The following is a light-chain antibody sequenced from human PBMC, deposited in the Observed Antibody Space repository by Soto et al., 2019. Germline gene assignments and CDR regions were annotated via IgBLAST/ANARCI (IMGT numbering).Light chain of an antibody. V-gene: IGKV1-5*01. Sequence: DIQMTQSPSTLSASVGDRVTITCRASQSISSWWAWYQQKPGKAPKVLIFDASSLESGVPSRFSGSGSATEFTLTISSLQPDDFATYYCQQYSTYPWTFGQGTKVDIK. CDR1: QSISSW. CDR3: QQYSTYPWT. J-gene: IGKJ1*01. CDR2: DAS.